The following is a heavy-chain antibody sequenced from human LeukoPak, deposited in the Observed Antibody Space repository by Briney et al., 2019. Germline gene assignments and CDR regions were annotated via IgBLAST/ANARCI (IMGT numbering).Heavy chain of an antibody. V-gene: IGHV3-53*01. J-gene: IGHJ4*02. CDR2: ISPGGPT. CDR1: GFTFSNAW. D-gene: IGHD5-12*01. Sequence: SGGSLRLSCAASGFTFSNAWMNWVRQAPGKGLEWVSGISPGGPTYYADSVKGRFSISRDDSKNTLYLQMKNLRAEDTAVYYCAKDGAWLRFDDWGQGILVSVSS. CDR3: AKDGAWLRFDD.